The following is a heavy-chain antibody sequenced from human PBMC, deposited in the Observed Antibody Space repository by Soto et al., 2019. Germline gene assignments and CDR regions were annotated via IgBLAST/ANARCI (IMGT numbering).Heavy chain of an antibody. V-gene: IGHV1-18*01. CDR3: ERDQWQLLPYGSFDI. CDR2: ISAYNGNT. J-gene: IGHJ3*02. D-gene: IGHD1-26*01. CDR1: GYTFTSYG. Sequence: AQVKVSCKASGYTFTSYGISWVRQAPGQGLEWMGWISAYNGNTNYAQKLQGRVTMTTDTSTSTAYMELRSLRSDDTAVYYSERDQWQLLPYGSFDIWGQGTMVPV.